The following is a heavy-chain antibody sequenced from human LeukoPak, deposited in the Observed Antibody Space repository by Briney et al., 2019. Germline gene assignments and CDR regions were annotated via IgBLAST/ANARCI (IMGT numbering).Heavy chain of an antibody. J-gene: IGHJ3*02. Sequence: GGSLRLSCAASGFTFSSYGMHWVRQAPGKGLEWVAVIWYDGSNKYYADSVKGRFTISRDNSKNTLYLQMNSLRAEDTAVYYCARGVGRWLQDAFDIWGQGTMVTVSS. CDR1: GFTFSSYG. CDR2: IWYDGSNK. V-gene: IGHV3-33*01. CDR3: ARGVGRWLQDAFDI. D-gene: IGHD5-24*01.